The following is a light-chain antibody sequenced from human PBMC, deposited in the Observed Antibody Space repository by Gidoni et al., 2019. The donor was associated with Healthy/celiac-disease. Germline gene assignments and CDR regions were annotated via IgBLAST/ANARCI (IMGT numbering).Light chain of an antibody. CDR1: NIGSKS. CDR3: QVWDSSSDHLYV. J-gene: IGLJ1*01. CDR2: YDS. Sequence: SSVLTPPPPVSVAPGKTARITCGGNNIGSKSVHWYQQKPGQAPVLVIYYDSDRPSGIPERFSGSNSGNTATLTISRVEAGDEADYYCQVWDSSSDHLYVFGTGTKVTVL. V-gene: IGLV3-21*04.